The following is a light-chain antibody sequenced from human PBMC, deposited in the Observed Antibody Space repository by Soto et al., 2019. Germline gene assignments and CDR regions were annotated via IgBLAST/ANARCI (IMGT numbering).Light chain of an antibody. J-gene: IGKJ4*01. CDR2: DAS. CDR3: QQYDSFPLT. CDR1: QDISNY. V-gene: IGKV1-33*01. Sequence: DIQMTQSPSSLSASVGDRVIITCQASQDISNYLNWYQQKPGKAPKLLIYDASSLETGVPSRFSGSGSATDFTFTISSLQPEDIATYYCQQYDSFPLTFGGGTKVGIK.